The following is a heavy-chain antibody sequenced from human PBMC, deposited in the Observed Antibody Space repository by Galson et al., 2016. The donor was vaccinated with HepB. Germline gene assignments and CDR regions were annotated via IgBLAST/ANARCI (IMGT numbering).Heavy chain of an antibody. J-gene: IGHJ3*02. CDR2: IQSSGYT. V-gene: IGHV4-59*01. Sequence: SETLSLTCTVSGGSISNYYWNWIRQPPGKGLEWIAYIQSSGYTNYNPSLKSRVTVSEDTSKNQFSLKLSSVTDADTALYYCARALDYDRGYSDAFDIWGQGTQVTVSS. CDR1: GGSISNYY. CDR3: ARALDYDRGYSDAFDI. D-gene: IGHD3-22*01.